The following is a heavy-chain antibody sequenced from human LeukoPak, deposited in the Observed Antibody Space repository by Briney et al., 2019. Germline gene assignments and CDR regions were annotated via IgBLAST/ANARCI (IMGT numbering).Heavy chain of an antibody. D-gene: IGHD1-26*01. CDR3: AKPTRGSGSFLIEY. CDR1: GFTFTSHA. V-gene: IGHV3-30*02. J-gene: IGHJ4*02. Sequence: GGSLRLSCAASGFTFTSHAMHWVRQAPGKGLEWVAVIRYHGSSKYQADSVKGRFTISRDNSKNTLYLQMNSLRAEDTAVYYCAKPTRGSGSFLIEYWGQGTLVTVSS. CDR2: IRYHGSSK.